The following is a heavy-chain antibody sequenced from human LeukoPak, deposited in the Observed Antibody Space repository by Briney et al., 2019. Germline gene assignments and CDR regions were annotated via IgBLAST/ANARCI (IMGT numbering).Heavy chain of an antibody. D-gene: IGHD3-10*01. CDR3: AKLSLMVRGEGDAFDI. V-gene: IGHV3-30*18. CDR2: ISYDGSNK. Sequence: PGRSLRLSCAASGFTFSSYGMHWVRQAPGKGLECVAVISYDGSNKYYADSVKGRFTISRDNSKNTLYLQMNSLRAEDTAVYYCAKLSLMVRGEGDAFDIWGQGTMVTVSS. J-gene: IGHJ3*02. CDR1: GFTFSSYG.